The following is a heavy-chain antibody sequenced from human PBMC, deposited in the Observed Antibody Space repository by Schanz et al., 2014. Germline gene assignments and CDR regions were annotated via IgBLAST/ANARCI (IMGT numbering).Heavy chain of an antibody. Sequence: EVQLVESGGGLVQPGGSLRLSCAASGFTYSSYWMHWVRQAPGKGLVWVANINQDGSDKSYVDSVKGRFTISRDNAKNSLYLQMNSLRAEDTAVYYCARDKGGYYPFDYWGQGTLVTVSS. V-gene: IGHV3-7*01. D-gene: IGHD3-3*01. J-gene: IGHJ4*02. CDR3: ARDKGGYYPFDY. CDR2: INQDGSDK. CDR1: GFTYSSYW.